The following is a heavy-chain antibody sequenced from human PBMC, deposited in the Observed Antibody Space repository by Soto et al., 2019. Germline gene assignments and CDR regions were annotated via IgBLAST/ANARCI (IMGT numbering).Heavy chain of an antibody. CDR2: IWYDGNTK. J-gene: IGHJ4*02. D-gene: IGHD2-8*01. Sequence: ESGGGVVQPGRSLRLSCAASGFTVSNTGMHWVRQAPGKGLVWVAVIWYDGNTKYYADSVKGRFTISRDISKNTLFLQMNSLRADDPVVFYCPRTPCCSYGSIPYLDHWGQGNLVTVSS. CDR3: PRTPCCSYGSIPYLDH. V-gene: IGHV3-33*01. CDR1: GFTVSNTG.